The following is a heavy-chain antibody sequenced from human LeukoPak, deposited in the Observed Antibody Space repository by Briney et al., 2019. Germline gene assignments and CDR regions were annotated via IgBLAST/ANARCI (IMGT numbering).Heavy chain of an antibody. CDR2: ISSSSSYI. J-gene: IGHJ4*02. CDR3: AKDRGSTATDDDY. V-gene: IGHV3-21*04. CDR1: GFTFSNYS. D-gene: IGHD5-12*01. Sequence: GGSLRLSCATSGFTFSNYSMNWVRQAPGKGLEWVSCISSSSSYIYYADSMKGRFTISRDNAKNSLYLQMNSLRAEDTAVYYCAKDRGSTATDDDYWGQGTLVTVSS.